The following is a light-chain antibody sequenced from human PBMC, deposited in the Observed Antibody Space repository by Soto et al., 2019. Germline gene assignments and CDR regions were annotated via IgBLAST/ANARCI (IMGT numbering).Light chain of an antibody. J-gene: IGKJ1*01. CDR3: QQYNSAPWT. CDR1: QSISGY. V-gene: IGKV1-5*01. Sequence: DIQMTQSPSTLSSSVLDIVTITCRASQSISGYLAWYQQKPGEAPKLLIYDGSTLESGVPSRFSGSGSETQFTLTISGLQPEDVATYYCQQYNSAPWTCGQGNK. CDR2: DGS.